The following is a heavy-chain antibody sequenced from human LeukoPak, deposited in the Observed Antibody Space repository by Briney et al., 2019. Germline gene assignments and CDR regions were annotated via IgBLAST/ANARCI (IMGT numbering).Heavy chain of an antibody. Sequence: ASVKVSCEASGGTFSSYAISWVRQAPGQGRDWMGGIIPIFGTANYAQKFQGRVTITADKSTSTAYMELSSLRSEDTAVYYCAKDGSHGSVDYWGQGTLVTVSS. CDR1: GGTFSSYA. CDR3: AKDGSHGSVDY. J-gene: IGHJ4*02. CDR2: IIPIFGTA. D-gene: IGHD6-25*01. V-gene: IGHV1-69*06.